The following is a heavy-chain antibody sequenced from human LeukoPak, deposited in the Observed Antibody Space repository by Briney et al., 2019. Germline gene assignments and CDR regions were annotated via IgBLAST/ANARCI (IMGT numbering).Heavy chain of an antibody. D-gene: IGHD4/OR15-4a*01. J-gene: IGHJ4*02. CDR3: AKSDHGNDHFDY. CDR2: ISGSGGST. CDR1: GFTFSSYA. V-gene: IGHV3-23*01. Sequence: TGGSLRLSCAASGFTFSSYAMSWVRQAPGKGLEWVSAISGSGGSTYYADSVKGRFTISRDNSKNTLYLQMNSLRAEDTAVYYCAKSDHGNDHFDYWGQGTLVTVSS.